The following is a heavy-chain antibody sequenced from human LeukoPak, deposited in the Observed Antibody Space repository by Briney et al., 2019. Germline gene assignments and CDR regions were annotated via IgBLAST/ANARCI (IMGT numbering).Heavy chain of an antibody. D-gene: IGHD6-6*01. CDR1: GYTFTSYY. Sequence: ASVKVSCKASGYTFTSYYMHWVRQAPGQGLEWMGIINPSGGSTSYAQKFQGRVTMIRDTSTSTVYMELSSLRSEDTAVYYCARGGYEYSSSSGYYFDYWGQGTLVTVSS. V-gene: IGHV1-46*01. J-gene: IGHJ4*02. CDR3: ARGGYEYSSSSGYYFDY. CDR2: INPSGGST.